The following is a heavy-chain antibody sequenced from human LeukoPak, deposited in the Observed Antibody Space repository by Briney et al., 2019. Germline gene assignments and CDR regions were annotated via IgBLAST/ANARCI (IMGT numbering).Heavy chain of an antibody. CDR3: ARAWSSGWYILNAFDI. J-gene: IGHJ3*02. V-gene: IGHV1-69*13. D-gene: IGHD6-19*01. CDR1: GGTFSSYA. CDR2: IIPIFGTA. Sequence: GASVKVSCKASGGTFSSYAISWVRQAAGQGLEWMGGIIPIFGTANYAQKFQGRVTITADESTSTAYMELSSLRSEDTAVYYCARAWSSGWYILNAFDISGQGTMVTVSS.